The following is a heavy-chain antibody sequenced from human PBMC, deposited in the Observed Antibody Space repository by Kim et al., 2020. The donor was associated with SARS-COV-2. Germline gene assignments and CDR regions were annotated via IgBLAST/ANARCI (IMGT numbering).Heavy chain of an antibody. CDR3: ASSISAEWQQLPTPFDY. CDR2: IYYSGST. D-gene: IGHD6-13*01. Sequence: SETLSLTCTVSGGSISSGGYYWSWIRQHPGKGLEWIGYIYYSGSTYYNPSLKSRVTISVDTSKNQFSLKLSSVTAADTAVYYCASSISAEWQQLPTPFDYWGQGTLVTVSS. CDR1: GGSISSGGYY. V-gene: IGHV4-31*03. J-gene: IGHJ4*02.